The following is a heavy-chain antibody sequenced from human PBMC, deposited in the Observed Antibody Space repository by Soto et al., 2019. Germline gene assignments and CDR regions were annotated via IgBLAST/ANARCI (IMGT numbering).Heavy chain of an antibody. CDR3: ARFRSSGYYPDY. V-gene: IGHV4-39*01. CDR1: GGSISSSSYY. J-gene: IGHJ4*02. Sequence: SETLSLTCTVSGGSISSSSYYWGWIRQPPGKGLEWIGSIYYSGSTYYNPSLKSRVTISVDTSKNQFSLTLSSVTAADTAVYYCARFRSSGYYPDYWGQETLVPVSS. CDR2: IYYSGST. D-gene: IGHD3-22*01.